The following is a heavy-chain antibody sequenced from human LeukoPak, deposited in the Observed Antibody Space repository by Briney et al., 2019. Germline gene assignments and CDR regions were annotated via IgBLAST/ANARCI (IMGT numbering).Heavy chain of an antibody. Sequence: SETLSLTCTVSGGSISSSSNYWGWIRQPPGKGLEWIGSIYHSGSTYCNPSLKSRVTISVDTSKNQFSLKLSSVTAADTAVYYCARGWWSGYGLDYWGQGTLVTVSS. D-gene: IGHD3-3*01. CDR1: GGSISSSSNY. V-gene: IGHV4-39*01. J-gene: IGHJ4*02. CDR3: ARGWWSGYGLDY. CDR2: IYHSGST.